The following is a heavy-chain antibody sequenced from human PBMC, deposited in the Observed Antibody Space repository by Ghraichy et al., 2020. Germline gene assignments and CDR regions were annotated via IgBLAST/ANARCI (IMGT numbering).Heavy chain of an antibody. CDR2: ISSSSSYI. CDR3: ARGSGGYCSGGSCYYFDY. CDR1: GFTFSSYS. V-gene: IGHV3-21*01. Sequence: GGTLRLSCAASGFTFSSYSMNWVRQAPGKGLEWVSSISSSSSYIYYADSEKGRFTISRDNAKNSLYLQMNSLRAEDTAVYYCARGSGGYCSGGSCYYFDYWGQGTLVTVSS. J-gene: IGHJ4*02. D-gene: IGHD2-15*01.